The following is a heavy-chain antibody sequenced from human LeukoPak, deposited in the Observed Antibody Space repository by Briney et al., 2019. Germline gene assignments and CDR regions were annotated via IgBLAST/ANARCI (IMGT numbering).Heavy chain of an antibody. V-gene: IGHV3-30*02. CDR2: IGYDGDIK. Sequence: PGGSLRLSCAASGFTFSSYDMHWVRQAPGKGLEWVAFIGYDGDIKYYADSVKGRFTISRDNSKNTLYLQMSSLRAEDTAVYYCAKDFLSLYSSSFDYWGQGALVTVSS. CDR3: AKDFLSLYSSSFDY. J-gene: IGHJ4*02. D-gene: IGHD6-6*01. CDR1: GFTFSSYD.